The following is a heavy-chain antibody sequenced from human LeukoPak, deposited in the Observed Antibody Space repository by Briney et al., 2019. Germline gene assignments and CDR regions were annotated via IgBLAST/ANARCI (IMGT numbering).Heavy chain of an antibody. CDR2: INPSGGST. D-gene: IGHD4-17*01. CDR1: GYSFTSYY. J-gene: IGHJ4*02. V-gene: IGHV1-46*01. Sequence: GASVKVSCKASGYSFTSYYMHWVRQAPGQGLEWMGIINPSGGSTTYAQKFQGRVTMTRDTSTSTVYMELSSLRSEDTAVYYCATYYGDYEKLDYFDYWGQGTLVTVSS. CDR3: ATYYGDYEKLDYFDY.